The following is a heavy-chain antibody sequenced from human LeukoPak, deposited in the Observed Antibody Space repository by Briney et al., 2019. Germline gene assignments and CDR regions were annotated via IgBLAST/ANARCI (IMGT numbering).Heavy chain of an antibody. J-gene: IGHJ4*02. CDR1: GFTFSSYA. V-gene: IGHV3-64*01. CDR2: ISSNGGST. CDR3: ARARPTIFGVVICPDY. Sequence: PGGSLRLSCAASGFTFSSYAMHWVRQAPGKGLEYVSAISSNGGSTYYANSVKGRFTISRDNSKNTLYLQMGSLRAEDMAVYYCARARPTIFGVVICPDYWGQGTLVTVSS. D-gene: IGHD3-3*01.